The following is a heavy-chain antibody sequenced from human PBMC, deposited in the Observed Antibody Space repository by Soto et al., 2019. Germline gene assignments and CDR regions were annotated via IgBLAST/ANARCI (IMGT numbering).Heavy chain of an antibody. Sequence: QVQLVQSGAEVKKPGSSVKVSCKASGGTFSSYAISWVRQAPGQGLEWMGGIIPIFGTANYAQKFQGRVTITADESTSTAYTELSSLRSEDTAVYYCASQTLGATSELFDYWGQGTLVTVSS. D-gene: IGHD1-26*01. CDR3: ASQTLGATSELFDY. CDR1: GGTFSSYA. CDR2: IIPIFGTA. J-gene: IGHJ4*02. V-gene: IGHV1-69*12.